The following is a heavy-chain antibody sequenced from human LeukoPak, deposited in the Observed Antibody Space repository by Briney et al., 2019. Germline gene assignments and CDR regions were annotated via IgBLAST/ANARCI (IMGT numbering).Heavy chain of an antibody. V-gene: IGHV3-7*03. Sequence: GGSLRLSCVASGFTFSHSWMTWVRQAPGKGLEWVGHIKEDGSSQNYADSVKGRFTISRDNAKSSLHLQMNGLRAEDTAVYFCAKYSGSYYYPPNWDSWGQGTLVTVSS. CDR1: GFTFSHSW. D-gene: IGHD1-26*01. CDR2: IKEDGSSQ. CDR3: AKYSGSYYYPPNWDS. J-gene: IGHJ4*02.